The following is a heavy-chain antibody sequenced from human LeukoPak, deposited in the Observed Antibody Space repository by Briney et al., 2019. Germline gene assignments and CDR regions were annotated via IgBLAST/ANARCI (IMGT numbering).Heavy chain of an antibody. J-gene: IGHJ4*02. Sequence: GGSLRLSCAASGLTFTNAWMNWVRQAPGEGLDWVGRIASKTDGGATDYAAPVKGRFTISRDDSKNTLNLQMNSLKTEDTAVYYCTTGIRGDWGQGTLVTVSS. D-gene: IGHD3-10*01. V-gene: IGHV3-15*07. CDR1: GLTFTNAW. CDR2: IASKTDGGAT. CDR3: TTGIRGD.